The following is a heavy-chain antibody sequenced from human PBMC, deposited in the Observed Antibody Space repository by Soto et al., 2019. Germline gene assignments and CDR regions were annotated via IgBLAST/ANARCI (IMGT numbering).Heavy chain of an antibody. CDR2: IIPMFGIP. D-gene: IGHD6-19*01. J-gene: IGHJ3*01. V-gene: IGHV1-69*01. CDR1: GGTLNKHA. Sequence: QVQLVQSGAEVKKPGSSVRVSCRASGGTLNKHAITWVRRAPGLGLEWLGGIIPMFGIPNYPQKFQGRGTITADDCTNTSHMELNSLTSDDTAVYYCARGGTSGWLKGAYDVWGQGTMVTVSS. CDR3: ARGGTSGWLKGAYDV.